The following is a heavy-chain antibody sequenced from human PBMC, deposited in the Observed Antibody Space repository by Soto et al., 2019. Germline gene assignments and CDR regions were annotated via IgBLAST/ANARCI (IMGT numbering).Heavy chain of an antibody. Sequence: ASVKVSCKASGYTFTSYGISWVRQAPGQGLEWMGWISAYNGNTNYAQKLQGRATMTTDTSTSTAYMELRSLRSDDTAVYYCARIYCSGGSCYRPDFDYWGQGTLVTVSS. CDR1: GYTFTSYG. CDR3: ARIYCSGGSCYRPDFDY. D-gene: IGHD2-15*01. CDR2: ISAYNGNT. V-gene: IGHV1-18*01. J-gene: IGHJ4*02.